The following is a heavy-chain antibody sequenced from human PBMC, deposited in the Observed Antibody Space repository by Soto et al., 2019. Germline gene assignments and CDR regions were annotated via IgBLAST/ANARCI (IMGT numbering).Heavy chain of an antibody. CDR2: ISAYNGNT. V-gene: IGHV1-18*01. CDR3: ARVGGSEEDYYYYGMDV. CDR1: GYTFTSYG. J-gene: IGHJ6*02. Sequence: ASVKVSCKASGYTFTSYGISWVRQAPGQGLEWMGWISAYNGNTNYAQKLQGRVTMTTDTSTSTAHMELRSLRSDDTAVYYCARVGGSEEDYYYYGMDVWGQGTTVTVSS. D-gene: IGHD3-16*01.